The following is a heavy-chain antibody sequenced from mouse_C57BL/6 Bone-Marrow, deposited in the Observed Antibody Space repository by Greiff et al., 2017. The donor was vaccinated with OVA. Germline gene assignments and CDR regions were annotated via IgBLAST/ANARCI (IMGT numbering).Heavy chain of an antibody. Sequence: QVQLQQPGAELVKPGGSVKLSCKASGYTFTSYWMHWVKQRPGRGLEWIGRIDPNSGGTKYNEKFKSKATLTVDKPSSTAYMQLSSLTSEDSAVYYCARGGSSGYGHYYAMDYWGQGTSVTVSS. CDR3: ARGGSSGYGHYYAMDY. V-gene: IGHV1-72*01. CDR2: IDPNSGGT. CDR1: GYTFTSYW. J-gene: IGHJ4*01. D-gene: IGHD3-2*02.